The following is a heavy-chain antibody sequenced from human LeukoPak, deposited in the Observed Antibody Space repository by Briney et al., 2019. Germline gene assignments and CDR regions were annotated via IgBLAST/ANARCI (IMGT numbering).Heavy chain of an antibody. CDR2: IWYDGSNK. CDR1: GFTFSSYG. CDR3: AYWGVGFDY. J-gene: IGHJ4*02. D-gene: IGHD7-27*01. V-gene: IGHV3-30*02. Sequence: QPGGSLRLSCAASGFTFSSYGMHWVRQAPGKGLEWVAVIWYDGSNKYYADSVKGRFTISRDNSKNTLYLQMNSLRAADTAVYYCAYWGVGFDYWGQGTLVTVSS.